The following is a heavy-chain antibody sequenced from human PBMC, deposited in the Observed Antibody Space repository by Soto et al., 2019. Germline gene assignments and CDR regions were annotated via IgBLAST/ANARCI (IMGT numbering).Heavy chain of an antibody. J-gene: IGHJ6*02. CDR3: ARVPPNFYYYGMDV. V-gene: IGHV3-48*03. Sequence: EVHLVESGGDLVQPGGSLRLSCAASGFTFSSYEMIWVRQAPGKGLEGVSYISGRGSTIYYADSVKGRFTISRDNAKNSLYLQMNSLRAEDTAVYYCARVPPNFYYYGMDVWGQGTTVTVSS. CDR2: ISGRGSTI. CDR1: GFTFSSYE.